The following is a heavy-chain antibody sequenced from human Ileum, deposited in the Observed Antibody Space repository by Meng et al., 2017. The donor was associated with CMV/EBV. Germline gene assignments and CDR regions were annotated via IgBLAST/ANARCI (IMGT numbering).Heavy chain of an antibody. CDR3: ARFRIAALGNLFDP. CDR2: IFFSGNT. Sequence: VQLQASGPGLVTPAQTLSLSCTVSGASICSGDYYWSWIRQPPGKGLEWIGYIFFSGNTYYNPSLNNRVIISIDTPRNQFSLKVDSVTAADTAVYYCARFRIAALGNLFDPWGHGTLVTVSS. D-gene: IGHD6-13*01. V-gene: IGHV4-30-4*08. J-gene: IGHJ5*02. CDR1: GASICSGDYY.